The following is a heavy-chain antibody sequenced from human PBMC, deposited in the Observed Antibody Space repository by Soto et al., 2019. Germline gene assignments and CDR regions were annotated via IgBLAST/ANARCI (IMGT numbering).Heavy chain of an antibody. J-gene: IGHJ3*02. Sequence: GSLRRSGAASVFTFSSYDMHWVRQATGKGLEWVSAIGTAGDTYYPGSVKGRFTISRENAKNSLYLQMNSLRAGDTAVYYCARLIQNGVDDAFDIWGQGTMVTVSS. D-gene: IGHD4-17*01. CDR1: VFTFSSYD. CDR3: ARLIQNGVDDAFDI. CDR2: IGTAGDT. V-gene: IGHV3-13*01.